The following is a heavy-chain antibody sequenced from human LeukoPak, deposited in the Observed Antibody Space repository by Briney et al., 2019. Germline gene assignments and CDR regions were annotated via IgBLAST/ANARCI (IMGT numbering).Heavy chain of an antibody. D-gene: IGHD3-3*01. J-gene: IGHJ4*02. Sequence: PGGSLRLSCAASGFTFSSYSMNWVRQAPGKGPEWIAYLSSSGSAFSYADSVKGRFTIARDNAKNSVYLEMNSLRADDTAVYYCARSARLMKGVVEVTALDDWGQGTLVTVSS. CDR2: LSSSGSAF. V-gene: IGHV3-48*04. CDR1: GFTFSSYS. CDR3: ARSARLMKGVVEVTALDD.